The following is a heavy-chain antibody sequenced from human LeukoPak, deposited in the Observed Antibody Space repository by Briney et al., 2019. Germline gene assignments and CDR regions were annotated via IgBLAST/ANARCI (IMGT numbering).Heavy chain of an antibody. CDR3: AKVEYTTGWYGVGSLDS. V-gene: IGHV3-30*02. CDR2: IRHEESNK. D-gene: IGHD6-13*01. J-gene: IGHJ4*02. CDR1: GFTFSSYA. Sequence: VGSLRLSCAASGFTFSSYAMHSVRDGPGKGLEWVAFIRHEESNKYYADSVKGRFTISRDNSKNTLFLQMSSLRAEDTAVYYCAKVEYTTGWYGVGSLDSWGQGTLVTVSS.